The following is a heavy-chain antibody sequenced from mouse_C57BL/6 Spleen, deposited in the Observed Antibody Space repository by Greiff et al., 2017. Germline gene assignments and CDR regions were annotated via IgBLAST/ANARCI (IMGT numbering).Heavy chain of an antibody. J-gene: IGHJ4*01. CDR2: ISYDGSN. D-gene: IGHD2-10*02. V-gene: IGHV3-6*01. CDR1: GYSITSGYY. CDR3: ARAEYGNFYAMDY. Sequence: EVKLQESGPGLVKPSQSLSLTCSVTGYSITSGYYWNWIRQFPGNKLEWMGYISYDGSNNYNPSLKNRISITRDTSKNQFFLKLNSVTTEDTATYYCARAEYGNFYAMDYWSQGTSVTVSS.